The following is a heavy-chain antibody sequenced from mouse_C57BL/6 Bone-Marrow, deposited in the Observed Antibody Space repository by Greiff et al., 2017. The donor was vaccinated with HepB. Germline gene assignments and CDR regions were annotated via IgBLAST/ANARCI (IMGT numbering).Heavy chain of an antibody. Sequence: VQLVESGPELVKPGASVKLSCKASGYTFTSYDINWVKQRPGQGLEWIGWIYPRDGSTKYNEKFKGKATLTVDTSSSTAYMELHSLTSEDSAVYFCARRGYYGSPWYFDVWGTGTTVTVSS. CDR1: GYTFTSYD. CDR2: IYPRDGST. D-gene: IGHD1-1*01. CDR3: ARRGYYGSPWYFDV. V-gene: IGHV1-85*01. J-gene: IGHJ1*03.